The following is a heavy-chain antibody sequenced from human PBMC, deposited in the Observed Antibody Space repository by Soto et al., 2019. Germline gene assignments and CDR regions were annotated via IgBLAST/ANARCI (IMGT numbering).Heavy chain of an antibody. CDR2: MSYDGSKI. Sequence: GGSLRLSCEASGFAFDTYGMHWIRQGAGQGLEWVATMSYDGSKIYYRDSVRGRFSISRDDSKRTLYLQMNSLRAGDTAVYYCAKDRDPYYYYYIMDVWGQGTTVTVSS. V-gene: IGHV3-30*18. CDR3: AKDRDPYYYYYIMDV. J-gene: IGHJ6*02. CDR1: GFAFDTYG.